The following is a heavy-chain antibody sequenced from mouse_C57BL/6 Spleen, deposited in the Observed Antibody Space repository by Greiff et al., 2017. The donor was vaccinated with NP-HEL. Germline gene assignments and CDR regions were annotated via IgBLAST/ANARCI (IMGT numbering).Heavy chain of an antibody. CDR2: ISDGGSYT. V-gene: IGHV5-4*01. Sequence: DVQLVESGGGLVKPGGSLKLSCAASGFTFSSYAMSWVRQTPEKRLEWVATISDGGSYTYYPDNVKGRFTISRDNAKNNLYLQMSHLKSEDTAMYYCARDGAFFAYWGQGTLVTVSA. CDR1: GFTFSSYA. CDR3: ARDGAFFAY. J-gene: IGHJ3*01.